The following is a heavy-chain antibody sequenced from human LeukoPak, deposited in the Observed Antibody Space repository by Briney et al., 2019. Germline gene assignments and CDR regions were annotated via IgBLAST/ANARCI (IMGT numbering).Heavy chain of an antibody. D-gene: IGHD1-20*01. CDR2: ISYSGDT. CDR3: ARQRITGTAGGYFDS. Sequence: SETLSLTCTVSGGSISSSIYYWGWSRQPPGKGLEWIGSISYSGDTFYHPSLNSRVTISVDTSTNQFSLTLTSVTAADTAVYKCARQRITGTAGGYFDSWGQGTLVTVSS. CDR1: GGSISSSIYY. J-gene: IGHJ4*02. V-gene: IGHV4-39*01.